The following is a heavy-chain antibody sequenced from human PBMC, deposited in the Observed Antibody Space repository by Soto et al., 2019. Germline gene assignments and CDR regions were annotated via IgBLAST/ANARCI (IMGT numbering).Heavy chain of an antibody. Sequence: GESLKISCQASGYSFISSWIGWVRQMPGKGLEWMGIIYPGDSDTRYSPSFQGQVTISADKSTSTAYLQWSSLKASDTATYYCARMMAASGTVFDYWGQGALVTVSS. J-gene: IGHJ4*02. CDR2: IYPGDSDT. D-gene: IGHD6-13*01. CDR3: ARMMAASGTVFDY. CDR1: GYSFISSW. V-gene: IGHV5-51*01.